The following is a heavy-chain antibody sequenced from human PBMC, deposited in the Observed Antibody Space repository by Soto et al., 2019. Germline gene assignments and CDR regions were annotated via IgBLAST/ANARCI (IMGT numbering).Heavy chain of an antibody. V-gene: IGHV3-21*01. CDR1: GFTFSSYS. D-gene: IGHD2-15*01. CDR3: ARVKYCSGGSCYSAWPDFDY. J-gene: IGHJ4*02. Sequence: GGSLRLSCAASGFTFSSYSMNWVRQAPGKGLEWVSSISSSSSYIYYADSVKGRFTISRDNAKNSLYLQMNSLRAEDTAVYYCARVKYCSGGSCYSAWPDFDYWGQGTLVTVSS. CDR2: ISSSSSYI.